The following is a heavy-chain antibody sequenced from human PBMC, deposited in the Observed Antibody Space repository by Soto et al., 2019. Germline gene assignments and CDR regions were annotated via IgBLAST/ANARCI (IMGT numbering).Heavy chain of an antibody. V-gene: IGHV1-18*01. CDR1: GYTFTSYG. Sequence: GASVKVSCKASGYTFTSYGISWVRQAPGQGLEWMGWISAYNGNTNYAQKLQGRVTMTTDTSTSTAYMELRSLRSDDTAVYYCAREDIVVVPAAMAFHYWGQGTLVTVSS. D-gene: IGHD2-2*01. J-gene: IGHJ4*02. CDR3: AREDIVVVPAAMAFHY. CDR2: ISAYNGNT.